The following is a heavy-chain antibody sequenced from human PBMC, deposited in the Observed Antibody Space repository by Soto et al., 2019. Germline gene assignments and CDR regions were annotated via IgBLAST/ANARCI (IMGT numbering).Heavy chain of an antibody. CDR1: GFTFSDYY. V-gene: IGHV3-23*01. CDR2: LTPSGGET. D-gene: IGHD5-12*01. J-gene: IGHJ4*02. CDR3: ARDRYARGYSGYDGLDY. Sequence: PGGSLRLSCAASGFTFSDYYMNWIRQAPGKGLEWVSALTPSGGETYYADSVKGRFTISRDNSMNALYLQMNSLRIEDTAVYYCARDRYARGYSGYDGLDYWGQGTLVTVSS.